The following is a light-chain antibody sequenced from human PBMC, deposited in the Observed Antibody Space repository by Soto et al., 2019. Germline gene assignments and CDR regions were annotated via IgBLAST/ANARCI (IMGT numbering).Light chain of an antibody. CDR3: QQRSNWPRGT. CDR1: QSVSSY. J-gene: IGKJ2*02. Sequence: EIVLTQSPATLSLSPGERATLSCRASQSVSSYLAWYQQKPGQAPRLLIFDASHRATGIPARFSGSGSGTDFTLSISSLEPEDFAVYYCQQRSNWPRGTFGQGTKLEIK. CDR2: DAS. V-gene: IGKV3-11*01.